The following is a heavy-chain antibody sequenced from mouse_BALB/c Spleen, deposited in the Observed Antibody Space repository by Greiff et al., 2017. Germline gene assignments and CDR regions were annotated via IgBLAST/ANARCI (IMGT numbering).Heavy chain of an antibody. Sequence: QVHVKQSGAELVRPGTSVKVSCKASGYAFTNYLIEWVKQRPGQGLEWIGVINPGSGGTNYNEKFKGKATLTADKSSSTAYMQLSSLTSDDSAVYFCARGNYGNPFAYWGQGTLVTVSA. CDR1: GYAFTNYL. V-gene: IGHV1-54*03. CDR3: ARGNYGNPFAY. CDR2: INPGSGGT. J-gene: IGHJ3*01. D-gene: IGHD2-1*01.